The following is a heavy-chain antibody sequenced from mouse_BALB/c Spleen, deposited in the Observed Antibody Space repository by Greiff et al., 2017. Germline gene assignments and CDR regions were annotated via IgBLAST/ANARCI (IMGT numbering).Heavy chain of an antibody. CDR2: ISSGSSTI. D-gene: IGHD2-1*01. J-gene: IGHJ3*01. V-gene: IGHV5-17*02. CDR3: ASSDGNYEAWFAY. Sequence: EVQGVESGGGLVQPGGSRKLSCAASGFTFSSFGMHWVRQAPEKGLEWVAYISSGSSTIYYADTVKGRFNISRDNPKNTLFLQMTSLRSEDTAMYYCASSDGNYEAWFAYWGQGTLVTVSA. CDR1: GFTFSSFG.